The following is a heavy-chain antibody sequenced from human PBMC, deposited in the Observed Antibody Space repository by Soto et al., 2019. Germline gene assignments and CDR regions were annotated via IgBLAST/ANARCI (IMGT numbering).Heavy chain of an antibody. CDR2: ISSSSSYI. D-gene: IGHD6-19*01. V-gene: IGHV3-21*01. CDR1: GFTFSSYS. CDR3: AREGIAVAGLYYYYGMDV. J-gene: IGHJ6*02. Sequence: PGGSLRLSCAASGFTFSSYSMNWVRQAPGKWLEWVSSISSSSSYIYYADSVKGRFTISRDNAKNSLYLQMNSLRAEDTAVYYCAREGIAVAGLYYYYGMDVWGQGTTVTVSS.